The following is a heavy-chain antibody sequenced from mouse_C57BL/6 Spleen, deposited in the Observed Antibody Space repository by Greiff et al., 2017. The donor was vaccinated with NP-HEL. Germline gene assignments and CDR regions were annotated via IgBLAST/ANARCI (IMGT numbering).Heavy chain of an antibody. D-gene: IGHD2-2*01. Sequence: EVQRVESGGGLVKPGGSLKLSCAASGFTFSSYAMSWVRQTPEKRLEWVATISDGGSYTYYPDNVKGRFTISRDNDKNNLYLQMSNLKSEDTAMYYCAREQGAYGYDGAWFAYWGQGTLVTVSA. V-gene: IGHV5-4*01. CDR1: GFTFSSYA. CDR3: AREQGAYGYDGAWFAY. CDR2: ISDGGSYT. J-gene: IGHJ3*01.